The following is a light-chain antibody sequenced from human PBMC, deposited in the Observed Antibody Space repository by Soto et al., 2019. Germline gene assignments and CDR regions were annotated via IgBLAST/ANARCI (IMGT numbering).Light chain of an antibody. J-gene: IGKJ4*01. CDR1: QSVSSSY. CDR3: QQYGSSPLT. V-gene: IGKV3-20*01. CDR2: GAS. Sequence: EIVLTQSPGTLSLSPGERATLSCRASQSVSSSYLAWYQQKPGQTPRLLIYGASSRATGIPDRFSGSGSGTDFTLTCSSLEPEDFAVYYCQQYGSSPLTFGGGTKVEIK.